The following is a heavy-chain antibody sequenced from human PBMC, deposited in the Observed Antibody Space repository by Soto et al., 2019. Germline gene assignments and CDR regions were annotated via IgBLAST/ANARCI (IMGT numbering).Heavy chain of an antibody. J-gene: IGHJ4*02. Sequence: SETRSLTCAVSGGSISSSNWWSWVRQPPGKGLEWIGEIYHSGSTNYNPSLKRRVTISVDKSKNQFSLKLSSLTAADTAVYYCASLILVYCSGGSCYDYWGQGTLVTVSS. CDR3: ASLILVYCSGGSCYDY. V-gene: IGHV4-4*02. D-gene: IGHD2-15*01. CDR1: GGSISSSNW. CDR2: IYHSGST.